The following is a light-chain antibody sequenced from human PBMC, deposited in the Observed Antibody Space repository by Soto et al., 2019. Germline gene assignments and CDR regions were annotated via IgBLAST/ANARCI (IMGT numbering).Light chain of an antibody. Sequence: DIQMTQSPSTLSRSVGDRVTITCRASQTISSWLAWYQQKPGKAPKLLIYDASTLEGGVPSRFSASGSGTEFTLTISSLQPDDFATYYCEQYDSRSPWTFGQGTKIEIK. J-gene: IGKJ1*01. V-gene: IGKV1-5*01. CDR3: EQYDSRSPWT. CDR2: DAS. CDR1: QTISSW.